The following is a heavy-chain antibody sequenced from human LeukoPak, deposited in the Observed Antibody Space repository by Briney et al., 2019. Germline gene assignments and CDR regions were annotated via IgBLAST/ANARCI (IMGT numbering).Heavy chain of an antibody. J-gene: IGHJ4*02. Sequence: SVKVSCKTSGGTFNDYAISWVRRAPGQGFEWMGGLIPIFGRANYAQKFQGRVTIKADESLSTAYMELSSLTSDDTAVYYCATDRGNSAFSLLKPEWGQGTLVTVSS. CDR3: ATDRGNSAFSLLKPE. CDR1: GGTFNDYA. D-gene: IGHD2/OR15-2a*01. CDR2: LIPIFGRA. V-gene: IGHV1-69*13.